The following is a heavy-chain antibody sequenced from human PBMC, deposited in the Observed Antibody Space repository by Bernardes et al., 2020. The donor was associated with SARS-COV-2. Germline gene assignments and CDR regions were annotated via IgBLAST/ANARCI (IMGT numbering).Heavy chain of an antibody. Sequence: ASVKVSCMVSGYSLTSYGLSWVRQAPGQGLEWMGWISAFNGNTNYAQKVQDRVTLTADTSTSTVYMELRSLRSDDTAVYYCARAFENYYDRSGNYYSDAFDIWGQGTMVTVSP. CDR2: ISAFNGNT. J-gene: IGHJ3*02. CDR1: GYSLTSYG. D-gene: IGHD3-22*01. V-gene: IGHV1-18*01. CDR3: ARAFENYYDRSGNYYSDAFDI.